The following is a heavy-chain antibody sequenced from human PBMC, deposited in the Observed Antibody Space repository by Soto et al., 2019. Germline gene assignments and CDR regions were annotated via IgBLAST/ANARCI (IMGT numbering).Heavy chain of an antibody. CDR2: INSDGSST. CDR1: GFTFSSYW. V-gene: IGHV3-74*01. Sequence: GGSLRLSCAASGFTFSSYWMHWVRQAPGKGLVWVSRINSDGSSTSYADSVKGRFTISRDNVRNSLYLQMSDLRIEDTALYYCARDKSRYDYGANFGSCGQGTQVTVSP. CDR3: ARDKSRYDYGANFGS. J-gene: IGHJ4*02. D-gene: IGHD4-17*01.